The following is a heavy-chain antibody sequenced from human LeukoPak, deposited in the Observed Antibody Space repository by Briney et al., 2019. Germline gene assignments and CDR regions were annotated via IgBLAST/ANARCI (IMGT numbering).Heavy chain of an antibody. J-gene: IGHJ4*02. CDR1: GFSFSDYY. V-gene: IGHV3-23*01. Sequence: PGGSLRLSCAASGFSFSDYYMSWVRQAPGKGLEWVSAISGSGGSTYYADSVKGRFTISRDNSRNTLYLQMNSLRAEDTAVYYCAKSQQLVLSYYFDYWGQGTLVTVSS. CDR2: ISGSGGST. CDR3: AKSQQLVLSYYFDY. D-gene: IGHD6-13*01.